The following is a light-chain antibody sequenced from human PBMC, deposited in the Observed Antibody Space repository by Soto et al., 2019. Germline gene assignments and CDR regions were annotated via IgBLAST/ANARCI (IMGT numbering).Light chain of an antibody. V-gene: IGLV1-40*01. CDR3: QSYDSSLSGVV. Sequence: VLTQPPSVSGAPGQRVTISCTGSRSNIGAGYDVHWYQQLPGTAPKLLIYGNSNRPSGVPDRFSGSKSGTSASLAITGLEAEDEADYYCQSYDSSLSGVVFGGGTKVTVL. CDR2: GNS. J-gene: IGLJ2*01. CDR1: RSNIGAGYD.